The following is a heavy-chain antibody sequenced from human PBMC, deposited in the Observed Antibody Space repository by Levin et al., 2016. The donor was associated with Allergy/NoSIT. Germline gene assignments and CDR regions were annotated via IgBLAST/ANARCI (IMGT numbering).Heavy chain of an antibody. CDR2: IIPILGIA. D-gene: IGHD5-12*01. CDR3: ARDRASGYDLVSSYFDY. Sequence: VRQMPGKGLEWMGRIIPILGIANYAQKFQGRVTITADKSTSTAYMGLSSLRSEDTAVYYCARDRASGYDLVSSYFDYWGQGTLVTVSS. J-gene: IGHJ4*02. V-gene: IGHV1-69*04.